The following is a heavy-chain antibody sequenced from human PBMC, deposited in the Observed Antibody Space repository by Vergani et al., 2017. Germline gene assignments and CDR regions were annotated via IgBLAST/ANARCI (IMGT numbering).Heavy chain of an antibody. Sequence: EVQLLESGGDLVQPGGSLRLSCAASGFTFIMHAMSWVRQAPGKGLEWVSTLSASDRRTHYADSVKGRFTISRDNSKNTLYLQMNSLRAEDTAVYYCARDNYSNYWFDPWGQGTLVTVSS. CDR1: GFTFIMHA. CDR2: LSASDRRT. V-gene: IGHV3-23*01. D-gene: IGHD4-11*01. J-gene: IGHJ5*02. CDR3: ARDNYSNYWFDP.